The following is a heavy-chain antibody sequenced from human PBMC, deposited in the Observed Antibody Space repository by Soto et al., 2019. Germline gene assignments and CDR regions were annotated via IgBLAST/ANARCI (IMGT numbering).Heavy chain of an antibody. J-gene: IGHJ4*02. CDR2: INAGGGDT. CDR3: ARGRGVRGVTTTVHQDY. Sequence: ASVKVSCKTSGYTFTTYAVHWVRQAPGQRLEWMGWINAGGGDTKYSQMFQGRVTISRDTTAITVYMELSSLTPDDTAVYYCARGRGVRGVTTTVHQDYWRQGTLVTVSS. D-gene: IGHD3-10*01. V-gene: IGHV1-3*01. CDR1: GYTFTTYA.